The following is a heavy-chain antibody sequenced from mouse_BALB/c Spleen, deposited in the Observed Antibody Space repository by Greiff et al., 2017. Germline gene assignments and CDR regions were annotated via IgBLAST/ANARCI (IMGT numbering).Heavy chain of an antibody. CDR2: IWSDGST. CDR1: GFSLTGYG. Sequence: VQGVESGPGLVAPSQSLSITCTVSGFSLTGYGVNWVRQPPGKGLEWLVVIWSDGSTTYNSALKSRLSISKDNSKSQVFLKMNSLQTDDTAMYYCARHGGYPYYYAMDYWGQGTSVTVSS. V-gene: IGHV2-6-1*01. J-gene: IGHJ4*01. CDR3: ARHGGYPYYYAMDY. D-gene: IGHD3-1*01.